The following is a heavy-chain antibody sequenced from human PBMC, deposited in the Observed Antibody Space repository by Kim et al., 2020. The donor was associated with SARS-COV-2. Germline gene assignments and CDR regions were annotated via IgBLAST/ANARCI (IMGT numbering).Heavy chain of an antibody. J-gene: IGHJ3*02. CDR3: AKDKGSGSYFVKNDAFDI. D-gene: IGHD3-10*01. Sequence: GGSLRLSCAASGFTFSSYAMSWVRQAPGKGLEWVSAISGSGGSTYYADSVKGRFTISRDNSKNTLYLQMNSLRAEDTAVYYCAKDKGSGSYFVKNDAFDIWGQGTMVTVSS. V-gene: IGHV3-23*01. CDR2: ISGSGGST. CDR1: GFTFSSYA.